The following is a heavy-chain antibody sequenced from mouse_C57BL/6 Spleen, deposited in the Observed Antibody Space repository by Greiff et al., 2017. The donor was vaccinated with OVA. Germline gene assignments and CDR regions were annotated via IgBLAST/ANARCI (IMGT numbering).Heavy chain of an antibody. D-gene: IGHD1-1*01. CDR3: ASYYGSSYWYFDV. Sequence: QVQLQQSGPGLVQPSQSLSITCTVSGFSLTSYGVHWVRQSPGKGLEWLGVIWSGGSTDYNAAFISRLSISKDNSKSQVFFKMNSLQAYDTAIYYCASYYGSSYWYFDVWGTGTTVTVSS. CDR1: GFSLTSYG. J-gene: IGHJ1*03. V-gene: IGHV2-2*01. CDR2: IWSGGST.